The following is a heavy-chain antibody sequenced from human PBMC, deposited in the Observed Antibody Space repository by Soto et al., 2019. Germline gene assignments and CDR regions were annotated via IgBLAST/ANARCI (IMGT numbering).Heavy chain of an antibody. J-gene: IGHJ4*02. CDR1: GFTFTNYA. CDR3: AKNYYFDN. Sequence: EVQLLESGGGLVQPGGSLRLSCAASGFTFTNYAMNWGRQAPGKGLEWVSSIGTGGDTNHADSVKGRFTISRDNSRNTLYLQMNSLRAEHTALYYCAKNYYFDNWGLGSLVTASS. CDR2: IGTGGDT. V-gene: IGHV3-23*01.